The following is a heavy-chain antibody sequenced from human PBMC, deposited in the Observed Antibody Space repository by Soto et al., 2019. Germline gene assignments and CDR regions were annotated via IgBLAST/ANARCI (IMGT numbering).Heavy chain of an antibody. CDR1: GGTFSSYA. CDR3: ARELSYRRNYYYYGMDV. V-gene: IGHV1-69*13. Sequence: SVKVSCKASGGTFSSYAISWVRQAPGQGLEWMGGIIPIFGTANYAQKFQGRVTITADESTSTAYMELSSLRSEDTAVYYCARELSYRRNYYYYGMDVWGQGTTVTVSS. CDR2: IIPIFGTA. D-gene: IGHD2-2*01. J-gene: IGHJ6*02.